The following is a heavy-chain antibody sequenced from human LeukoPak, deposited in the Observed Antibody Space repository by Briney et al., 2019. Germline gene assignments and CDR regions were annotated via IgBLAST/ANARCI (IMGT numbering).Heavy chain of an antibody. CDR2: ISYDGSDK. CDR3: ARARSDIVVGNLDV. Sequence: PGKSLRLSCAASGFTFSSYVLHWVRQALGKGLEWVAVISYDGSDKYYADSVKGRFTISRDNTKNTMFLQMNSLRVEDTAVYYCARARSDIVVGNLDVWGKGTTVTVSS. V-gene: IGHV3-30*04. D-gene: IGHD2-2*01. J-gene: IGHJ6*04. CDR1: GFTFSSYV.